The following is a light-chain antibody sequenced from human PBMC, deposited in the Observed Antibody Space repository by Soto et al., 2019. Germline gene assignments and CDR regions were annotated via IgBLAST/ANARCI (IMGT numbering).Light chain of an antibody. V-gene: IGKV1-5*01. CDR1: QTISSW. Sequence: DIQMTQSPSTLSGSVGDRFTITCRASQTISSWLAWYQQKPGKAPKLLIYEASSLESGVPSRFSGSGSGTEFTLTISRLEPEDFALYYCQHYGRSPITFGQGTRLEIK. CDR2: EAS. J-gene: IGKJ5*01. CDR3: QHYGRSPIT.